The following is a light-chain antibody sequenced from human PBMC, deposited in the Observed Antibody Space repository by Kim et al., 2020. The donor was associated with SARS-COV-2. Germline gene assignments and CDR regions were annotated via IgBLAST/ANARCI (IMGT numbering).Light chain of an antibody. CDR1: QSVLYSSNNKNY. CDR2: WAS. J-gene: IGKJ1*01. Sequence: DIVMTQSPDSLAVSLGERATINCKSSQSVLYSSNNKNYLAWYQQKPGQPPKLLIYWASTRESGVPDRFSGSGSGTDFTLTISSLQAEDVAVYYCQQYYSTPRTFRQGTK. CDR3: QQYYSTPRT. V-gene: IGKV4-1*01.